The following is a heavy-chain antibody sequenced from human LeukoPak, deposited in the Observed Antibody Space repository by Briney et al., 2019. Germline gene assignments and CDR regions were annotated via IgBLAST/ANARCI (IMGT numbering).Heavy chain of an antibody. CDR2: IYPGDSDT. V-gene: IGHV5-51*01. D-gene: IGHD2-2*01. J-gene: IGHJ4*02. Sequence: GESLKISCKGSGYSFSSYWIGWVRQMPGKGLEWMGIIYPGDSDTRYSPSFQGQDTISADKSITTAHLQWSSLKASDTAMYYCVRGYCSISTCRRLDYWGQGTLVTVSS. CDR3: VRGYCSISTCRRLDY. CDR1: GYSFSSYW.